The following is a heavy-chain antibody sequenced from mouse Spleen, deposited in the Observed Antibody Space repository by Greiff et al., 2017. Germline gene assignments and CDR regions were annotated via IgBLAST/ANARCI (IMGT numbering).Heavy chain of an antibody. D-gene: IGHD2-4*01. CDR2: IYPGDGDT. CDR3: AREDDYDDHYWYFDV. V-gene: IGHV1-82*01. J-gene: IGHJ1*01. CDR1: GYAFSSSW. Sequence: QVHVKQSGPELVKPGASVKISCKASGYAFSSSWMNWVKQRPGKGLEWIGRIYPGDGDTNYNGKFKGKATLTADKSSSTAYMQLSSLTSEDSAVYFCAREDDYDDHYWYFDVWGAGTTVTVSS.